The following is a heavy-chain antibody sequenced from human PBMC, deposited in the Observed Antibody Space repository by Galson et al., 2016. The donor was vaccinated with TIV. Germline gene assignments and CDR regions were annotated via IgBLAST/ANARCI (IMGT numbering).Heavy chain of an antibody. J-gene: IGHJ4*02. Sequence: SLRLSCAGSGFTFNKNGMHWVRQAPGQGLEWVAVISYDGTNIYYGDSVKGRFTISRDNSKNTVYLQMSSLRHEDTALYYCAREAGTTDYLDFWGQGALVTVSS. CDR2: ISYDGTNI. CDR3: AREAGTTDYLDF. CDR1: GFTFNKNG. D-gene: IGHD1-1*01. V-gene: IGHV3-30*03.